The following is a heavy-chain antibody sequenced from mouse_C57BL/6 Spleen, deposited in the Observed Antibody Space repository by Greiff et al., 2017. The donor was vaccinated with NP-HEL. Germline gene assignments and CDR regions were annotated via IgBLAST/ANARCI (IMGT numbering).Heavy chain of an antibody. V-gene: IGHV2-5*01. CDR1: GFSLTSYG. Sequence: VQRVESGPGLVQPSQSLSITCTVSGFSLTSYGVHWVRQSPGKGLEWLGVIWRGGSTDYNAAFMSRLSITKDNSTSQVFFKMNSLQADDTAIYYCAKNGDGYYEFAYWGQGTLVTVSA. J-gene: IGHJ3*01. CDR2: IWRGGST. D-gene: IGHD2-3*01. CDR3: AKNGDGYYEFAY.